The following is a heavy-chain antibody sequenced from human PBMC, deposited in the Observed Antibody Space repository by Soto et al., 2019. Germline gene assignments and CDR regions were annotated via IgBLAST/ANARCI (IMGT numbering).Heavy chain of an antibody. CDR1: GFGFSSYS. V-gene: IGHV3-21*01. CDR2: ISSSSSYI. J-gene: IGHJ6*03. CDR3: ARGYCSISNCYNHYYMDV. Sequence: EVQLVESGGGLVKPGGSLRLSCAASGFGFSSYSMNWVRQAPGKGLEWVSSISSSSSYIYYADSVKGRFTISRDNDNNSLFLQMNSLRAEDTAVYYCARGYCSISNCYNHYYMDVWGKGTTVTVSS. D-gene: IGHD2-2*02.